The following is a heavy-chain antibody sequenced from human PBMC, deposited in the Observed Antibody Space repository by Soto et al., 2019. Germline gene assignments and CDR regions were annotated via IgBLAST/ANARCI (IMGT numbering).Heavy chain of an antibody. V-gene: IGHV4-59*08. CDR2: IYYRVNT. J-gene: IGHJ4*02. D-gene: IGHD3-3*01. Sequence: QVQLQESGPGLVRPSETLSLTCTLSGGSFSHYYWGWIRQPPGKGLEWFGHIYYRVNTNYNPSLKSRVSMSVDTSKNQFSLKLSSVTAADTAVYYCARYDFWSGFFNRWGQGTLVTVSS. CDR3: ARYDFWSGFFNR. CDR1: GGSFSHYY.